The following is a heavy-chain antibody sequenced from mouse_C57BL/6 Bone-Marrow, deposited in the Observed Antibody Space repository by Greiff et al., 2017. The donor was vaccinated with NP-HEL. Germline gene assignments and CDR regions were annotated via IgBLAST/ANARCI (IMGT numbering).Heavy chain of an antibody. CDR1: GFTFSDYY. J-gene: IGHJ1*03. Sequence: EVKVVESGGGLVQPGGSLKLSCAASGFTFSDYYMYWVRQTPEKRLEWVAYISNGGGSTYYPDTVKGRFTISRDNAKNTLYLQMSRLKSEDTAMYYCARHRLLRPYWYFDVWGTGTTVTVSS. D-gene: IGHD1-2*01. CDR2: ISNGGGST. CDR3: ARHRLLRPYWYFDV. V-gene: IGHV5-12*01.